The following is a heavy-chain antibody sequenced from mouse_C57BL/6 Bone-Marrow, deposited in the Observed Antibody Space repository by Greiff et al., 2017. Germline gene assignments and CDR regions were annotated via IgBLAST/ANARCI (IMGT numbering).Heavy chain of an antibody. CDR3: ARDPYYYGTFYYAMDY. CDR2: IWSGGST. J-gene: IGHJ4*01. V-gene: IGHV2-2*01. CDR1: GFSLTSYG. Sequence: VKLQESGPGLVQPSQSLSITCTVSGFSLTSYGVHWVRQSPGKGLEWLGVIWSGGSTDYNAAFISRLSISKDNSKSQVFFKMNSLQADDTAIDYCARDPYYYGTFYYAMDYWGQGTSVTVSS. D-gene: IGHD1-1*01.